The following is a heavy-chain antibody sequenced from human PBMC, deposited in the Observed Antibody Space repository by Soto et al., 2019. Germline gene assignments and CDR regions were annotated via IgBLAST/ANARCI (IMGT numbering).Heavy chain of an antibody. V-gene: IGHV3-30*03. D-gene: IGHD2-21*02. CDR3: ARVATRLQSMEVLEY. CDR1: GFIFRDYL. CDR2: LSFDGTAE. J-gene: IGHJ4*02. Sequence: QVQLVESGGGVVQPGTSLRLSCKASGFIFRDYLIHWVRQAPGKGLEWLAVLSFDGTAEYYADSTRGRFTISRDIPKSTTYLVINNVMREYTAMYYCARVATRLQSMEVLEYWGQGTLVTVPS.